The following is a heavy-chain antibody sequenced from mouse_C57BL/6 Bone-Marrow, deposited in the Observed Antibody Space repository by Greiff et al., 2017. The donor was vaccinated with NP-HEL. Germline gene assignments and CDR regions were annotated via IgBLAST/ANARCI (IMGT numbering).Heavy chain of an antibody. D-gene: IGHD1-1*01. CDR3: ARIIYYYGSSSWFAY. J-gene: IGHJ3*01. V-gene: IGHV1-55*01. CDR1: GYTFTSYW. CDR2: IYPGSGST. Sequence: VQLQQPGAELVKPGASVKMSCKASGYTFTSYWITWVKQRPGQGLEWIGDIYPGSGSTNYNEKFKSTATLTVDTSSSTAYMQLSSLTSEDSAVYYCARIIYYYGSSSWFAYWGQGTLVTVSA.